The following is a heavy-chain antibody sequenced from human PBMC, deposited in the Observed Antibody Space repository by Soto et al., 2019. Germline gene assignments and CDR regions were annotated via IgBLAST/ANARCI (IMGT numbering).Heavy chain of an antibody. D-gene: IGHD1-1*01. Sequence: ESLKISCAASGFTVSSNCMIWVRQAPGKGLEWVSVIYSGGSTYYADSVKGRFTISRDNSKNTLYLQMNSLRAEDTAVYYCASAVEYFDDWGQGTLVTVSS. CDR3: ASAVEYFDD. V-gene: IGHV3-53*01. CDR1: GFTVSSNC. CDR2: IYSGGST. J-gene: IGHJ4*02.